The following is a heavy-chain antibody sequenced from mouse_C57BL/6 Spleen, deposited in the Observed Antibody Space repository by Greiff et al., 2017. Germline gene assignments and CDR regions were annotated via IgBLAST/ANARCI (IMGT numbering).Heavy chain of an antibody. V-gene: IGHV1-82*01. CDR3: AREGDYDRGAYDFDY. Sequence: VQLQQSGPELVKPGASVKISCKASGYAFSSSWMNWVKQRPGKGLEWIGRIYPGDGDTNYNGKFKGKATLTADKSSSTAYMQLSSLTSEDSAVDFCAREGDYDRGAYDFDYWGQGTTLTVSS. D-gene: IGHD2-4*01. J-gene: IGHJ2*01. CDR2: IYPGDGDT. CDR1: GYAFSSSW.